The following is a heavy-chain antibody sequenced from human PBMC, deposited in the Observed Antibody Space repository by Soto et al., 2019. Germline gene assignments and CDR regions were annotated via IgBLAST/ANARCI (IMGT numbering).Heavy chain of an antibody. CDR3: ARSRYTSGWWTPPFDY. Sequence: QVQLQESGPGLVKPSESLSLTCAVSGGSISSYYWSWIRQPPGKGLEWIGYIYYSGSTHYNPSLTSRVTISVDTSKNQFSLKLTSVTAADTAVYYCARSRYTSGWWTPPFDYWGQGTLVTVSS. CDR2: IYYSGST. D-gene: IGHD6-19*01. J-gene: IGHJ4*02. V-gene: IGHV4-59*01. CDR1: GGSISSYY.